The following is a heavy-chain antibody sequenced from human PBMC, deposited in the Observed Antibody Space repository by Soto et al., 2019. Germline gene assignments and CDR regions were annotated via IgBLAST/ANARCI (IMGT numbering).Heavy chain of an antibody. CDR1: GFTISYYA. Sequence: EVQLVESGGGLVQPGGSLRLSCAASGFTISYYAMHWVRQAPGKGLEYVSAISSNGGSTYYANSVKGRFTISRDNSKNTLYLQMGSLRAEDMAVYYCARLNPIAAAFDYWGQGTLVTVSS. J-gene: IGHJ4*02. V-gene: IGHV3-64*01. D-gene: IGHD6-13*01. CDR3: ARLNPIAAAFDY. CDR2: ISSNGGST.